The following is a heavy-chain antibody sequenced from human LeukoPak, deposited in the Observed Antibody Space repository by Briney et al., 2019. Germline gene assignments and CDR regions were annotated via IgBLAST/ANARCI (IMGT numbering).Heavy chain of an antibody. CDR2: INPDSGGT. V-gene: IGHV1-2*02. J-gene: IGHJ3*02. CDR3: ARTEKWLQSDAFDI. CDR1: EYTFTDYY. D-gene: IGHD5-24*01. Sequence: ASVKVSCKASEYTFTDYYIHWVRQAPGQGLEWMGWINPDSGGTNYAQKFQGRVTMTRDTSISAVYMELSRLRSDDTAVYYCARTEKWLQSDAFDIWGQGTMVTVSS.